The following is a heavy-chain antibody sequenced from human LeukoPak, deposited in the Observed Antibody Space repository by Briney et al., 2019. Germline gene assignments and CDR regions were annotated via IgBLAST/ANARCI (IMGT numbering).Heavy chain of an antibody. Sequence: PGGSLRLSCAASGFTFSSYVMSWVRQAPGKGLEWVSGISGGGGSTYYADSVKGRLTISRDNSKNTLYLQMNSLKAEDTALYYCAKGRWGFDYWGQGTLVTVPS. CDR3: AKGRWGFDY. V-gene: IGHV3-23*01. D-gene: IGHD7-27*01. CDR2: ISGGGGST. J-gene: IGHJ4*02. CDR1: GFTFSSYV.